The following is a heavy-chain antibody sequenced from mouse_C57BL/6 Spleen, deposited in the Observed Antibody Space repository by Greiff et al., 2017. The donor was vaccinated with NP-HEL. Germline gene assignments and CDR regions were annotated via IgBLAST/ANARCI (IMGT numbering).Heavy chain of an antibody. D-gene: IGHD2-3*01. CDR3: AREGLLDY. V-gene: IGHV5-4*01. Sequence: EVMLVESGGGLVKPGGSLKLSCAASGFTFSSYAMSWVRQTPEQRLEWVATISDGGSYTYYPDNVKGRFTISRDNAKNNLYLQMSHLKSEDTAMYYCAREGLLDYWGQGTTLTVSS. J-gene: IGHJ2*01. CDR1: GFTFSSYA. CDR2: ISDGGSYT.